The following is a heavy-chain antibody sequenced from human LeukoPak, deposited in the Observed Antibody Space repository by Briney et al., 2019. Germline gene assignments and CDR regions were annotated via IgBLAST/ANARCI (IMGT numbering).Heavy chain of an antibody. J-gene: IGHJ5*02. CDR3: AKSTGSGSYYGWFDP. V-gene: IGHV3-30*18. Sequence: PGGSLRLSCEASGFTFSSYGMHWVRQAPGKGLEWVAVISYDGSNKYYADSVKGRFTISRDNSKNTLYLQMNSLRAEDTAVYYCAKSTGSGSYYGWFDPWGQGTLVTVSS. CDR2: ISYDGSNK. D-gene: IGHD3-10*01. CDR1: GFTFSSYG.